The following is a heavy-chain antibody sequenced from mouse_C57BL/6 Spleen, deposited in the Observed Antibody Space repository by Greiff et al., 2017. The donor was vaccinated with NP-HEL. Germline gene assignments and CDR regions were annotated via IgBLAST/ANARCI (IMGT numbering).Heavy chain of an antibody. CDR2: INPNNGGT. V-gene: IGHV1-22*01. CDR3: ARGTHYSNYGGDY. J-gene: IGHJ2*01. CDR1: GYTFTDYN. D-gene: IGHD2-5*01. Sequence: VQLQQSGPELVKPGASVKMSCKASGYTFTDYNMHWVKQSPGKSLEWIGYINPNNGGTSYNQKFKGKATMTVNKSSSTAYMELRSLTSEDSAVYYCARGTHYSNYGGDYWGQGTTLTVSS.